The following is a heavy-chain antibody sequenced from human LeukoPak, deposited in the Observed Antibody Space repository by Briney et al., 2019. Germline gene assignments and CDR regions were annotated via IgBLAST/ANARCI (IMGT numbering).Heavy chain of an antibody. J-gene: IGHJ4*02. V-gene: IGHV3-48*03. D-gene: IGHD4-23*01. CDR2: ISGGGTTI. Sequence: PGGSLRLSCAVSGFTFSTYEMNWVRQAPGKGLEWVSYISGGGTTIYYADSVKGRFTISRDNAKNPLYLQMNSLRAEDTAIYYCARDYGGNYGAHVDYWGQGTMVTVSS. CDR1: GFTFSTYE. CDR3: ARDYGGNYGAHVDY.